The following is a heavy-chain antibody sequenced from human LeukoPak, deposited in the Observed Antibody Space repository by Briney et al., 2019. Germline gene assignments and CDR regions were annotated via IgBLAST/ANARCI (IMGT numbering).Heavy chain of an antibody. Sequence: SETLSLTCAVSVGSISSGNWWTWVRQSPGKGLEWIGEIYHNGTLNYNPSLKSPVTLSADSFKNPFSLTLTSVTAADPAVYYCATAPILRGEGGEHYKYGMDVWGQGTTVIVSS. D-gene: IGHD2-2*02. J-gene: IGHJ6*02. CDR1: VGSISSGNW. V-gene: IGHV4-4*02. CDR2: IYHNGTL. CDR3: ATAPILRGEGGEHYKYGMDV.